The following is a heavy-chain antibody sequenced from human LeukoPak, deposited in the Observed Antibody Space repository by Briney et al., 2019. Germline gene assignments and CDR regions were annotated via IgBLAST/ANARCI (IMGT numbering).Heavy chain of an antibody. Sequence: GGSLRLSCAASGFTFNTYGMSWVRQAPGKGLEWVSGISGSGGATYYADSVKGRFTISRDDPHNTLYLQMNSPRAEDTAVYYCAKDRVGATLYFDYWGQGTLVTVSS. D-gene: IGHD1-26*01. CDR3: AKDRVGATLYFDY. CDR1: GFTFNTYG. J-gene: IGHJ4*02. CDR2: ISGSGGAT. V-gene: IGHV3-23*01.